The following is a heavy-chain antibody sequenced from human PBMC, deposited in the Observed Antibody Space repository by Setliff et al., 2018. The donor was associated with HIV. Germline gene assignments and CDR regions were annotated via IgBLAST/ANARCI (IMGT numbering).Heavy chain of an antibody. Sequence: GGSLRLSCAASGFTFSSFAMSWVRQVPGKGPEWVAGIENVAYNYNTYYAESVKGRFTISRDNSKNSLYLQMNSLTSEDTAMYYCVRGVSPSIWGLGTLVTVSS. CDR3: VRGVSPSI. CDR1: GFTFSSFA. CDR2: IENVAYNYNT. V-gene: IGHV3-23*01. D-gene: IGHD3-10*01. J-gene: IGHJ4*02.